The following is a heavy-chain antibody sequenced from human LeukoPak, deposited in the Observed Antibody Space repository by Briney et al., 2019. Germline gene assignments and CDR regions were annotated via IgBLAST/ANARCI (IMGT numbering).Heavy chain of an antibody. CDR2: IYPGDSDT. D-gene: IGHD3-22*01. CDR1: GFTFTNYW. Sequence: GESLKISCKGSGFTFTNYWIAWVRQMPGKGLEWMGIIYPGDSDTRYSPSFQGQVTISADKSISTAYLQWSSLKASDTAMYYCATVPYYYDSPFEDYWGQGTPVTVSS. J-gene: IGHJ4*02. CDR3: ATVPYYYDSPFEDY. V-gene: IGHV5-51*01.